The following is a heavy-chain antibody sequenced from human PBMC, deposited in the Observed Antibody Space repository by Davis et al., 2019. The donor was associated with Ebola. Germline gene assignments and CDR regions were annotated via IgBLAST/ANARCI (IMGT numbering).Heavy chain of an antibody. J-gene: IGHJ4*02. CDR2: INPNSGGT. V-gene: IGHV1-2*02. CDR1: GYTFTSYD. Sequence: ASVKVSCKASGYTFTSYDINWVRQATGQGLEWMGWINPNSGGTNYAQKFQGRVTMTRDTSISTAYMELSRLRSDDTAVYYCATRSYGYGYFDYWGQGTLVTVSS. CDR3: ATRSYGYGYFDY. D-gene: IGHD5-18*01.